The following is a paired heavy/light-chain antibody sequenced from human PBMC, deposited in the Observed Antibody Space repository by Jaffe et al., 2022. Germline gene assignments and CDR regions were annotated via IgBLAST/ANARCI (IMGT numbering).Heavy chain of an antibody. CDR2: ISGSGADT. CDR3: ARDISGSAYQFEH. Sequence: EVQLLESGGGLVQPGGSLRLSCAASGFTFSRYVMNWVRQAPGKGLEWVSSISGSGADTFYADSVKGRVTISRDNSKNTLYLQMNSLRAEDTAVYFCARDISGSAYQFEHWGQGTLVTVSS. V-gene: IGHV3-23*01. CDR1: GFTFSRYV. J-gene: IGHJ4*02. D-gene: IGHD3-10*01.
Light chain of an antibody. Sequence: SYDLTQAPSVSVSPGQTASITCSGDKLGEKYASWYQQKPGQSPVLVIYQDTKRPSGIPERFSGSNSGNTATLTISGTQAMDEADYYCQTWDSSTYVVFGGGTKLTVL. V-gene: IGLV3-1*01. CDR2: QDT. J-gene: IGLJ2*01. CDR3: QTWDSSTYVV. CDR1: KLGEKY.